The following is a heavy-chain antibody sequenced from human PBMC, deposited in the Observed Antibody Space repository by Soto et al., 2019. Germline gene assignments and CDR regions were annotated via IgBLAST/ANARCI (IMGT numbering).Heavy chain of an antibody. CDR1: GFSLTTYGVG. Sequence: QITSKESGPSLVKPTQTLTLTYAFSGFSLTTYGVGVGWVRQPPGKALEWLAIIYWDHDQYFSPSLKDRLTISNDTSTNQVVLTMTSMDPVDTATYFCAHFVRTFDVWGHGTVVTVSS. CDR2: IYWDHDQ. D-gene: IGHD3-10*02. J-gene: IGHJ3*01. CDR3: AHFVRTFDV. V-gene: IGHV2-5*02.